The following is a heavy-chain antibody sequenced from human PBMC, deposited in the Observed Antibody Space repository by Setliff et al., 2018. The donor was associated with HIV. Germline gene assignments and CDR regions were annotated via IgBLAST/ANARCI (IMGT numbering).Heavy chain of an antibody. J-gene: IGHJ4*02. CDR1: NYSITSGYY. D-gene: IGHD3-16*01. CDR2: IYRSGNT. V-gene: IGHV4-38-2*02. CDR3: ARGTLYYDYVWGTPFPFDY. Sequence: SETLSLTCTVSNYSITSGYYGGWIRQSPGKGLEWIASIYRSGNTYYNPSLKSRVTISVDTSKNQFSLKLSSVTAADTAVYYCARGTLYYDYVWGTPFPFDYWGQGTLVTVSS.